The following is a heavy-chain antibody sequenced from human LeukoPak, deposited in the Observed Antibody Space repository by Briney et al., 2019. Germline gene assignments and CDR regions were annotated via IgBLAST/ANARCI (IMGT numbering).Heavy chain of an antibody. Sequence: PTETLSLTCAVYGGSFSGYYWSWLRQPPGKGLEWIGEINHSGSTNYNPSLKSRVTISVDTSKNQFSLKLSSVTAADTAVYYCQRPKGYCSSTSCPRSNAFDTWRQGTMVTVSS. J-gene: IGHJ3*02. V-gene: IGHV4-34*01. CDR1: GGSFSGYY. CDR2: INHSGST. CDR3: QRPKGYCSSTSCPRSNAFDT. D-gene: IGHD2-2*01.